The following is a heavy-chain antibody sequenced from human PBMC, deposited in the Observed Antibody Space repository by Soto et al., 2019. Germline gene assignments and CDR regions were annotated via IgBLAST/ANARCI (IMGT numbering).Heavy chain of an antibody. V-gene: IGHV3-21*01. J-gene: IGHJ6*02. D-gene: IGHD2-15*01. Sequence: EVQLVESGGGLVKPGGSLRLSCISSGFTFRTYTMNWVRQAPGKGLEWVSGIRGFSPDTFYAESVKGRFTISRDNAKNSLYLQMNSLRAEDTAVYYCARDRGYDAHDYYYNAMDVWGQGTTVTVSS. CDR2: IRGFSPDT. CDR1: GFTFRTYT. CDR3: ARDRGYDAHDYYYNAMDV.